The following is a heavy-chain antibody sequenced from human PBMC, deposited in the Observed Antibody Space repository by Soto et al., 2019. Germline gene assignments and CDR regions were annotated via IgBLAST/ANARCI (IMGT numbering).Heavy chain of an antibody. CDR1: GGSISSYY. CDR3: ATSSIAAPYYYYYMDV. D-gene: IGHD6-6*01. CDR2: IYYSGST. J-gene: IGHJ6*03. Sequence: SETLSLTCTVSGGSISSYYWSWIRQPPGKGLEWIGYIYYSGSTNYNPSLKSRVTISVDTSKNQFSLRLSSVTAADTAVYYCATSSIAAPYYYYYMDVWGKGTTVTVSS. V-gene: IGHV4-59*01.